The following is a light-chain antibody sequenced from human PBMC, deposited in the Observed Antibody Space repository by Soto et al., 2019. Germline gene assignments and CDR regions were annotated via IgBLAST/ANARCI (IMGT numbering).Light chain of an antibody. CDR2: GAS. CDR1: QSVSSN. J-gene: IGKJ1*01. CDR3: QQYNNWPPWT. V-gene: IGKV3-15*01. Sequence: EIVRTQSPATLSVSPGERATLSCRASQSVSSNLAWDQQKPGQAPRLLIYGASTRATGIPARFSGSGSGTELTLTISSLQSEDFAVYYCQQYNNWPPWTFGQGTKVEIK.